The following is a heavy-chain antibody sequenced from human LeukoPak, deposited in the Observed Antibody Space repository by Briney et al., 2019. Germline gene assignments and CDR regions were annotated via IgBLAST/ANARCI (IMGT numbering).Heavy chain of an antibody. CDR2: IYYSGST. CDR3: ARGVGNTRTTYGDYWKMGYYYYMDV. D-gene: IGHD4-17*01. CDR1: GGSISSSSYY. J-gene: IGHJ6*03. Sequence: SETLSLTCTVSGGSISSSSYYWGWIRQPPGKGLEWIGSIYYSGSTYYNPSLKSRVTISVDTSKNQFSLKLSSVTAADTAVYYCARGVGNTRTTYGDYWKMGYYYYMDVWGKGTTVTVSS. V-gene: IGHV4-39*07.